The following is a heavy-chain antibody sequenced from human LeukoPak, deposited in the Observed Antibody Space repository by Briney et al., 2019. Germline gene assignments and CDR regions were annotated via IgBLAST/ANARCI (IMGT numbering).Heavy chain of an antibody. CDR1: GLTFNRYW. Sequence: GGSLRLSCVASGLTFNRYWMSWLRQVPGKGLEWVANVKQDGTETHYVDSVKGRFTISRDNAKSSLYLQMNSLRAEDTAVYYCARDCLGSQFWSGYYLGPDNYFDYWGQGSLVTVSS. V-gene: IGHV3-7*01. CDR3: ARDCLGSQFWSGYYLGPDNYFDY. CDR2: VKQDGTET. D-gene: IGHD3-3*01. J-gene: IGHJ4*02.